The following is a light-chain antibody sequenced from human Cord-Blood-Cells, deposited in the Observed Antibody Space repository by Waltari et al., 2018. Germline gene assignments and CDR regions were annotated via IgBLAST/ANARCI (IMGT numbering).Light chain of an antibody. Sequence: EIVLTQSPATLSLSPGERAPLSCSASQSVSSYLAWYQQKPGQAPRLLIYDASNRATGIPARFSGSGSGTDFTLTISSLEPEDFAVYYCQQRSNWPPVTFGGGTKVEIK. CDR1: QSVSSY. J-gene: IGKJ4*01. CDR2: DAS. V-gene: IGKV3-11*01. CDR3: QQRSNWPPVT.